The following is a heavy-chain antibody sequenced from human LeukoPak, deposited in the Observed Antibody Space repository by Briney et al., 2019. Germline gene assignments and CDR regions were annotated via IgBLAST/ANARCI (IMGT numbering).Heavy chain of an antibody. CDR3: ARDLLNGMDV. CDR2: MYISGST. D-gene: IGHD3-9*01. J-gene: IGHJ6*02. Sequence: PSETLSLTCTVSGGSVSSYYWSWIRQPAGKGLEWIGRMYISGSTDYNPSLKSRVTMSLDTSKNQLSLKLISVTAADTALYYCARDLLNGMDVWGQGTTVAVSS. CDR1: GGSVSSYY. V-gene: IGHV4-4*07.